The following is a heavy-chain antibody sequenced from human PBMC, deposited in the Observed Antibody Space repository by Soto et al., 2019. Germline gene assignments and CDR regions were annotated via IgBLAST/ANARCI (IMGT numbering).Heavy chain of an antibody. CDR1: GYTFTSFG. Sequence: QLHLVQSGAEVKKPGASVKVSCTASGYTFTSFGVSWVRQVPGQGLEWMGWISGYNGDTDYAQKFQGRVTMTTDRYTSTAYMEVRSLRTDDTAVYYCARDKPQQIVGYNYYYGMDVWGQVTTVTVSS. J-gene: IGHJ6*02. CDR3: ARDKPQQIVGYNYYYGMDV. V-gene: IGHV1-18*04. D-gene: IGHD6-6*01. CDR2: ISGYNGDT.